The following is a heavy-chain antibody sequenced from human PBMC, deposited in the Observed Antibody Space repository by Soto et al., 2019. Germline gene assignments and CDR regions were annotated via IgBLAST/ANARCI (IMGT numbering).Heavy chain of an antibody. CDR1: GYTFTSYD. D-gene: IGHD3-22*01. CDR3: ARRRWLQYGYWGRGVCFDY. CDR2: MNPNSGNT. Sequence: QVQLVQSGAEVKKPGASVKVSCKASGYTFTSYDINWVRQATGQGLEWMGWMNPNSGNTGYAQKFQGRVTLTRNTSISTAYVELGSLRSEDTAVYYCARRRWLQYGYWGRGVCFDYWGQGTLVTVSS. V-gene: IGHV1-8*01. J-gene: IGHJ4*02.